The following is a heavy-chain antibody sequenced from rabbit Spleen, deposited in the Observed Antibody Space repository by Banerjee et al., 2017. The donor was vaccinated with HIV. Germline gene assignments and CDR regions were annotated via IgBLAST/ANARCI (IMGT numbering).Heavy chain of an antibody. Sequence: QEQLEESGGDLVKPGASLTLTCKASGFSFSSSYWISWVRQAPGKGLEWIGYIYTGDDSTYYASWAKGRFTISKTSSTTVTLQMTSLTAADTATYFCARSLSGADGWPMWGPGTLVTVS. CDR3: ARSLSGADGWPM. D-gene: IGHD1-1*01. V-gene: IGHV1S45*01. CDR1: GFSFSSSYW. J-gene: IGHJ6*01. CDR2: IYTGDDST.